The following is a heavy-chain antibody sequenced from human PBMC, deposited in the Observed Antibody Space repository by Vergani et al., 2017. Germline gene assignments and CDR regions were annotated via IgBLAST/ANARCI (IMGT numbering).Heavy chain of an antibody. D-gene: IGHD3-16*01. V-gene: IGHV3-23*01. CDR3: AKDRTPPGGFDY. J-gene: IGHJ4*02. CDR2: ISGSGGST. Sequence: EVQLLESGGGLVQPGGSLRLSCAASGFTFSSYAMSWVRQAPGKGLEWVSAISGSGGSTYYADSVKGRFTIARDNSKNTLYLQMNSLRAEDTAVYYCAKDRTPPGGFDYWGQGTLVTVSS. CDR1: GFTFSSYA.